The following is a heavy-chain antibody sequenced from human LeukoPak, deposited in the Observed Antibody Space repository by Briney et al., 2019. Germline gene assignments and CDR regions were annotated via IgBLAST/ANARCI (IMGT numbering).Heavy chain of an antibody. CDR2: IIPIFGTA. D-gene: IGHD3-22*01. V-gene: IGHV1-69*05. Sequence: GASVKVSCKASGGTFSSYAISWVRQAPGQGLEWMGGIIPIFGTANYAQKFQGRVTITTDESTSTAYMELSSLRSEDTAVYYCARGDSSGYYRLAEHYYYYMDVWGKGTTVNVSS. CDR3: ARGDSSGYYRLAEHYYYYMDV. J-gene: IGHJ6*03. CDR1: GGTFSSYA.